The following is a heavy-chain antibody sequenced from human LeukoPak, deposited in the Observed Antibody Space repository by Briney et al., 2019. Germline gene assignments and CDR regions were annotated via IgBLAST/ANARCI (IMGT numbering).Heavy chain of an antibody. CDR3: ARGSLFGVATSPFDY. CDR1: GYTFTGYY. D-gene: IGHD3-3*01. Sequence: EASVKVSCKASGYTFTGYYMHWVRQAPGQGLEWMGWINPNSGGTNYAQKFQGRVTMTRDTSISTAYMELSRLRSDDTAVYYCARGSLFGVATSPFDYWGQGTLVTVSS. J-gene: IGHJ4*02. CDR2: INPNSGGT. V-gene: IGHV1-2*02.